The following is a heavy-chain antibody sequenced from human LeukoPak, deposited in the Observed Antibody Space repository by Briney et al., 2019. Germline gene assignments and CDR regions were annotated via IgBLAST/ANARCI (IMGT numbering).Heavy chain of an antibody. J-gene: IGHJ4*02. CDR1: GFTFNNAW. V-gene: IGHV3-15*01. CDR3: TTLGYYDFWSGNYRDY. D-gene: IGHD3-3*01. Sequence: PGGSLRLSCAASGFTFNNAWMNWVRQAPGKGLEWVGRIKSKADGGTTDYAAPVKGRFTISRDDSQNMLFLQMNSLKTEDTAVYYCTTLGYYDFWSGNYRDYWGQGTLVPVSS. CDR2: IKSKADGGTT.